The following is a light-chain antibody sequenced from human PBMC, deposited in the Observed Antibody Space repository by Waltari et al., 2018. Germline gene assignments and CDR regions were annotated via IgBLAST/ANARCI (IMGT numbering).Light chain of an antibody. Sequence: TITCRASQSISTWLAWYQQKPGKAPKLLIYKASSLESGVPSRFSGGGSGTEFTLTISSLQPDDFATYYCQQYQTYPVTFGGGTKLEI. CDR3: QQYQTYPVT. CDR1: QSISTW. V-gene: IGKV1-5*03. J-gene: IGKJ4*01. CDR2: KAS.